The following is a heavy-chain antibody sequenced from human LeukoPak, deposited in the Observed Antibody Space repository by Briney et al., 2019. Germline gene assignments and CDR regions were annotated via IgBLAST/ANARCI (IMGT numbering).Heavy chain of an antibody. CDR3: ARSSGYFDGHFDY. V-gene: IGHV4-38-2*02. D-gene: IGHD3-9*01. CDR2: IYHSGRT. CDR1: GYSISSGYY. Sequence: SETLSLTCTVSGYSISSGYYWGWIRQPPGKGLEWIGSIYHSGRTFYNPSLKSRVTISVDTSKNQFSLKLTSVTAADTAVYYCARSSGYFDGHFDYWGQGTLVTVSS. J-gene: IGHJ4*02.